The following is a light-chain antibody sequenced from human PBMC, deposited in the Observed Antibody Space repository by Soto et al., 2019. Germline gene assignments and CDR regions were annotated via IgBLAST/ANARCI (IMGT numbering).Light chain of an antibody. V-gene: IGKV1-13*02. CDR3: QQFNSYPT. Sequence: AIQLTQSPSSLSASVGDRVTITCRASQGISSALAWYQQKPGQAPKLMIYDASSLESGVPSRFSGSGSGTDFTLTISSLQPEDFATYYCQQFNSYPTFGQGTRLEIK. CDR2: DAS. J-gene: IGKJ5*01. CDR1: QGISSA.